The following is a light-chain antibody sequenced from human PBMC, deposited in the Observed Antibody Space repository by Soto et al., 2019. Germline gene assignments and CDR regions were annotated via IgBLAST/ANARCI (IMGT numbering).Light chain of an antibody. J-gene: IGLJ2*01. CDR2: DVS. V-gene: IGLV2-14*03. Sequence: QSVLTQPASVSGSPGQSITISCTGTSSDVGGYSYVSWYQQHPGKAPKLMIYDVSDRPSGVSSRFSGSKSGNTASLTISGLQVEDEADYYCGSYTTSATVVFGGGTKLTVL. CDR1: SSDVGGYSY. CDR3: GSYTTSATVV.